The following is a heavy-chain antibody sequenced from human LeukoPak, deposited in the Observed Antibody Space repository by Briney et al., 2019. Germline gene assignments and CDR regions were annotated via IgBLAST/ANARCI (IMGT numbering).Heavy chain of an antibody. CDR3: ARAAPDYYDSSGLLDY. Sequence: GGSLRLSCAASGFTFSSYSMNWVRQAPGKGLEWVSYISSSSSTIYYADSVKGRFTISRDNAKNSLYLQMNSLRAEDTAVYYCARAAPDYYDSSGLLDYWGQGTLVTVSS. CDR1: GFTFSSYS. CDR2: ISSSSSTI. D-gene: IGHD3-22*01. V-gene: IGHV3-48*04. J-gene: IGHJ4*02.